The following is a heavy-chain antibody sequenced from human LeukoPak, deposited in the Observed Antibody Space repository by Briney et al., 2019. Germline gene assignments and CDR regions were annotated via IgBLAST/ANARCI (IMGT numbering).Heavy chain of an antibody. J-gene: IGHJ4*02. D-gene: IGHD2/OR15-2a*01. CDR3: AKDTGRAIVRRDYLDY. CDR1: GFALSSYG. V-gene: IGHV3-30*02. CDR2: IRIDGINK. Sequence: GGSLRLSCVAPGFALSSYGMHWVRQAPGKRLEWVAFIRIDGINKHYADSVKGRSTISRDNSKNTLYLQMNSLTTEDTALYYCAKDTGRAIVRRDYLDYWGQGTLVTVSS.